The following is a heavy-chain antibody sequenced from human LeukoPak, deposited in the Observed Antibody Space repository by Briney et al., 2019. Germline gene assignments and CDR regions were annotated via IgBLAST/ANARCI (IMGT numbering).Heavy chain of an antibody. D-gene: IGHD3-10*01. Sequence: GESLKISCKGSGYNFANYWIAWVRQMPGKGLEWMGLIYPSDSVSSYSPSFQSQVTISVDKSLGTAYLQWSSLKASDPAMYYCARLNRRRITVIRGLTGGWFAPWGQGTLVIVSS. CDR3: ARLNRRRITVIRGLTGGWFAP. CDR1: GYNFANYW. V-gene: IGHV5-51*01. J-gene: IGHJ5*02. CDR2: IYPSDSVS.